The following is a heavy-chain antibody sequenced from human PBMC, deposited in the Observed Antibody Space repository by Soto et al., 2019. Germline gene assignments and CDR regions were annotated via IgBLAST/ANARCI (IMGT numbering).Heavy chain of an antibody. CDR1: GFTFSSYA. V-gene: IGHV3-30-3*01. D-gene: IGHD6-19*01. Sequence: QVQLVESGGGVVQPGRSLRLSCAASGFTFSSYAMLWVRQAPGKGLEWVAVISYDGSNKYYADSVKGRFTISRDNSKNTLYLQMNSLRAEDTAVYYCARDQGYSSGWNYYYYYGMDVWGQGTTVTVSS. J-gene: IGHJ6*02. CDR2: ISYDGSNK. CDR3: ARDQGYSSGWNYYYYYGMDV.